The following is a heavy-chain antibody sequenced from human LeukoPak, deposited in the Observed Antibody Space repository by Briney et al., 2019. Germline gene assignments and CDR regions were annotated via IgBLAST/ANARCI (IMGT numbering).Heavy chain of an antibody. V-gene: IGHV1-18*01. CDR1: GYTFTSYG. Sequence: ASVKVSCKAPGYTFTSYGISWVRQAPGQGLEWMGWISAYNGNTNYAQKLQGRVTMTTDTSTSTAYMELRSLRSDDTAVYYCARETYYDFWSGYYYFDYWGQGTLVTVSS. CDR2: ISAYNGNT. D-gene: IGHD3-3*01. J-gene: IGHJ4*02. CDR3: ARETYYDFWSGYYYFDY.